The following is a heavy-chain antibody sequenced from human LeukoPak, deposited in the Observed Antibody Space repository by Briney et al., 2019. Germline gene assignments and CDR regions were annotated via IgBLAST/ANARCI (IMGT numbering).Heavy chain of an antibody. D-gene: IGHD3-10*01. J-gene: IGHJ4*02. V-gene: IGHV3-21*06. CDR1: GFTFSSYS. CDR3: ARQSTRGGY. Sequence: GGSLRLSCAASGFTFSSYSMNWVRQAPGKGLEWVSFISSSSTYIYYADSLKGRFTISRDNAKNSLYLQMNSLRAEDTAVYYCARQSTRGGYWGQGTLVTVSS. CDR2: ISSSSTYI.